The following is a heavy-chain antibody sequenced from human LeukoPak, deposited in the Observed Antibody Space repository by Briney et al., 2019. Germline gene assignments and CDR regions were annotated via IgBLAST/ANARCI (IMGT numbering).Heavy chain of an antibody. CDR2: ISYDGNDK. J-gene: IGHJ4*02. CDR1: GFTFTNNA. V-gene: IGHV3-30*03. Sequence: GGSLRLSCAASGFTFTNNAITWVRQAPGKGLEWVAVISYDGNDKYYADSVKGRFTISRDNSKNTLYLQMNSLRAEDTAVYYCASERGIAVAGTFDYWGQGTLVTVSS. D-gene: IGHD6-19*01. CDR3: ASERGIAVAGTFDY.